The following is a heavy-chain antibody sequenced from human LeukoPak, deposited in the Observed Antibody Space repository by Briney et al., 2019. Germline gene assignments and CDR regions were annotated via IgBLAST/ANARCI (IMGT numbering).Heavy chain of an antibody. Sequence: GRSLRLSCADSGLTFSSHAMHWVRQAPGKGLEWVAVISYDGSNKYHADSVKGRFTISRDNSKNTLYLQMNSLRAEDTAVYYCARDEDSSGYLHYFDYWAQGTLVTVSS. CDR3: ARDEDSSGYLHYFDY. J-gene: IGHJ4*02. V-gene: IGHV3-30-3*01. D-gene: IGHD3-22*01. CDR2: ISYDGSNK. CDR1: GLTFSSHA.